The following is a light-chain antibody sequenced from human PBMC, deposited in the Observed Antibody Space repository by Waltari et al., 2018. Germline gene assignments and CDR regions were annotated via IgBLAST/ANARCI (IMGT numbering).Light chain of an antibody. CDR2: DAS. CDR1: EDISDY. J-gene: IGKJ4*01. V-gene: IGKV1-33*01. Sequence: EIKMTQSPSSLSASVGDRVAITCQASEDISDYLNWYQQKPGKAPRLLIYDASTLDIGVPSRFSGSGSGTHFTFTISSLQPEDFATYYCQQYDNLPLTFGGGTKVDIE. CDR3: QQYDNLPLT.